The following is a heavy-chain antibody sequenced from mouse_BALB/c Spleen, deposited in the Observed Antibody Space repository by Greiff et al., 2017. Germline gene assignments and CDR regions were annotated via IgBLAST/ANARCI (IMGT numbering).Heavy chain of an antibody. CDR3: ARNYDYDGRPSWFAY. D-gene: IGHD2-4*01. J-gene: IGHJ3*01. Sequence: EVKLVESGPGLVKPSQSLSLTCTVTGYSITSDYAWNWIRQFPGNKLEWMGYISYSGSTSYNPSLKSRISITRDTSKNQFFLQLNSVTTEDTATYYCARNYDYDGRPSWFAYWGQGTLVTVSA. CDR1: GYSITSDYA. CDR2: ISYSGST. V-gene: IGHV3-2*02.